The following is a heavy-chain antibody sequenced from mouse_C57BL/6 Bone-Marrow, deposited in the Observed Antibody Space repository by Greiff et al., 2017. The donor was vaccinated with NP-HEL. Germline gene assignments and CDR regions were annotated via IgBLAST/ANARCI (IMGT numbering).Heavy chain of an antibody. J-gene: IGHJ1*03. CDR1: GFTFSDYY. CDR3: ARDDGNSWYFDV. Sequence: LQQSEGGLVQPGSSMKLSCTASGFTFSDYYMAWVRQVPEKGLEWVANINYDGSSTYYLDSLKSRFIISRDNAKNILYLQMSSLKSEDTATYYCARDDGNSWYFDVWGTGTTVTVSS. CDR2: INYDGSST. D-gene: IGHD2-1*01. V-gene: IGHV5-16*01.